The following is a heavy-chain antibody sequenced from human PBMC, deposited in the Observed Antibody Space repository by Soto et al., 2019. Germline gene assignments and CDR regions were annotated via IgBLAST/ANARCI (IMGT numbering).Heavy chain of an antibody. CDR3: AKGPRGYCSSTSCSVFDY. Sequence: EVQLLESGGGLVQPGGSLRLSCAASGFTFSSYAMSWVRQAPGKGLEWVSAISGSGGSTYYADSVKGRFTISRDNSKNTLYLQMNSLRAEDTAVYYCAKGPRGYCSSTSCSVFDYWGQGTLVTVSS. D-gene: IGHD2-2*03. CDR2: ISGSGGST. CDR1: GFTFSSYA. J-gene: IGHJ4*02. V-gene: IGHV3-23*01.